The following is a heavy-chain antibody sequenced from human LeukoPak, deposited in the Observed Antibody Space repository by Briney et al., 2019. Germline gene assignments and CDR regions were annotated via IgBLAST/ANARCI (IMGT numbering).Heavy chain of an antibody. Sequence: ASVKVSXKASGYTFTSYDINWVRQATGQGLEWMGWMNPNSGNTGYAQKFQGRVTMTRNTSISTAYMELSSLRSGDTAVYYCASFGYGDYRYYFDYWGQGTLVTVSS. CDR2: MNPNSGNT. D-gene: IGHD4-17*01. J-gene: IGHJ4*01. V-gene: IGHV1-8*01. CDR3: ASFGYGDYRYYFDY. CDR1: GYTFTSYD.